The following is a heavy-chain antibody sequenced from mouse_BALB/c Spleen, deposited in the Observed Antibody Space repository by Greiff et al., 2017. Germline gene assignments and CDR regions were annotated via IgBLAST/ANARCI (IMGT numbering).Heavy chain of an antibody. J-gene: IGHJ4*01. CDR1: GYTFTSYW. CDR2: INPSTGYT. Sequence: QVQLKQSGAELAKPGASVKMSCKASGYTFTSYWMHWVKQRPGQGLEWIGYINPSTGYTEYNQKFKDKATLTADKSSSTAYMQLSSLTSEDSAVYYCAKAYYYYAMDYWGQGTSVTVSS. CDR3: AKAYYYYAMDY. V-gene: IGHV1-7*01. D-gene: IGHD2-10*01.